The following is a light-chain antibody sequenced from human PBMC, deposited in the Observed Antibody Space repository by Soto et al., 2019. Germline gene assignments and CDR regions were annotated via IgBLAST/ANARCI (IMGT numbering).Light chain of an antibody. CDR1: ISDVGSYHL. V-gene: IGLV2-23*01. Sequence: QSVLTQPASVSGSPGQSITISCIGIISDVGSYHLVSWYQQHPGKAPKLMIYEGSKRPSGVSNRFSGSKSGNTASMTISGLQAEDEANYYCCAYAGSSTLGFGGGTKLTVL. J-gene: IGLJ3*02. CDR2: EGS. CDR3: CAYAGSSTLG.